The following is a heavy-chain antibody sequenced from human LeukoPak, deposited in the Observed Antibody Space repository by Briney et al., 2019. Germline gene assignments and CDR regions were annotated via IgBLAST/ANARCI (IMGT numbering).Heavy chain of an antibody. CDR1: GGSFSGYY. CDR3: ARGRYDIYGVAGRRGYYYYMDV. D-gene: IGHD3-9*01. V-gene: IGHV4-34*01. Sequence: PSETLSLTCAVYGGSFSGYYWRWIRQPPGKGLEWIGDINHSGSTNYNPPLKSRVTISVDTSKNQFSLKLSSVTAADRAVYYCARGRYDIYGVAGRRGYYYYMDVWGKGITVTVSS. CDR2: INHSGST. J-gene: IGHJ6*03.